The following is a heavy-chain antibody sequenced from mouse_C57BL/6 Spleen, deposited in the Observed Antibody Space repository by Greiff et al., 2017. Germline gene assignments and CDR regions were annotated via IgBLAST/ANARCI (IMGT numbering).Heavy chain of an antibody. V-gene: IGHV1-59*01. D-gene: IGHD4-1*02. J-gene: IGHJ4*01. Sequence: QVQLQQPGAELVRPGTSVKLSCKASGYTFTSYWMHWVKQRPGQGLEWIGVIDPSDSYTTYNQKFKGKATLTVDTSSSTAYMQLSSLTSEDSAVYYCARLNWGYWGQGTSVTVSS. CDR3: ARLNWGY. CDR1: GYTFTSYW. CDR2: IDPSDSYT.